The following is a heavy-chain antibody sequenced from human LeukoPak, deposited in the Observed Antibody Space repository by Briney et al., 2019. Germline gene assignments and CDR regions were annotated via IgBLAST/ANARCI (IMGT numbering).Heavy chain of an antibody. Sequence: SETLSLTCTVSGGSISSYYWSWIRQPAGKGLEWIGRIYTSGSTNYNPSLKSRVTMSVDTSKNQFSLKLSSVTAADTAVYYCAREGYDILTGSGVYWGQGTLVIVSS. D-gene: IGHD3-9*01. CDR2: IYTSGST. V-gene: IGHV4-4*07. J-gene: IGHJ4*02. CDR3: AREGYDILTGSGVY. CDR1: GGSISSYY.